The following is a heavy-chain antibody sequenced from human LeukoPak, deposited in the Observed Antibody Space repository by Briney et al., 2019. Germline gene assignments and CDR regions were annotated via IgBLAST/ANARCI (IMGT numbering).Heavy chain of an antibody. Sequence: PSETLSLTCAVSGGSISSGGYSWSWIRQPPGKGLEWIGYIYHSGSTYYNPSLKSRVTISVDRSKNQFSLKLSSVTAADTAVYYCARRSGSRFDPWGQGTLVTVSS. D-gene: IGHD3-22*01. V-gene: IGHV4-30-2*01. CDR2: IYHSGST. J-gene: IGHJ5*02. CDR1: GGSISSGGYS. CDR3: ARRSGSRFDP.